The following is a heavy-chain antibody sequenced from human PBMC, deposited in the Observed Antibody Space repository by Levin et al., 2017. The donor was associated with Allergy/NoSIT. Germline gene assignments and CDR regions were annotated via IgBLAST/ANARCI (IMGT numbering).Heavy chain of an antibody. CDR3: ASGEETGTTNFDY. CDR1: GGSFSGYY. J-gene: IGHJ4*02. Sequence: SETLSLTCAVYGGSFSGYYWSWIRQPPGKGLEWIGEINHSGSTNYNPSLKSRVTISVDTSKNQFSLKLSSVTAADTAVYYCASGEETGTTNFDYWGQGTLVTVSS. V-gene: IGHV4-34*01. D-gene: IGHD1-7*01. CDR2: INHSGST.